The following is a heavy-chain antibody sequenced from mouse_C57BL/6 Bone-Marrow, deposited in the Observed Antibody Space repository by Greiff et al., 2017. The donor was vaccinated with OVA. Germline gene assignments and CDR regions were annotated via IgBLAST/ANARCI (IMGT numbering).Heavy chain of an antibody. CDR2: IYPGGGYT. D-gene: IGHD1-1*01. V-gene: IGHV1-63*01. J-gene: IGHJ2*01. CDR3: ARKVVATRYFDY. CDR1: GYTFTNYW. Sequence: QVQLQQSGAELVRPGTSVKMSCKASGYTFTNYWIGWAKQRPGHGLEWIGDIYPGGGYTNYNEKFKGKATLTADKSSSTAYMQFSSLQSEDSAIYYCARKVVATRYFDYWGQGTTLTVSS.